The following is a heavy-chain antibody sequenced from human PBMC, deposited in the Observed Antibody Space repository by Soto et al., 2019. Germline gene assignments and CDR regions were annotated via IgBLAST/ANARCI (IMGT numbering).Heavy chain of an antibody. D-gene: IGHD5-12*01. J-gene: IGHJ4*02. CDR1: GFTFSSYS. Sequence: GGSLRLSCAASGFTFSSYSMNWVRQAPGKGLEWVSYISSSSSTIYYADSVKGRFTISRDNAKNSLYLQMNSLRAEDTAVYYCARVSGGYSGYDSDICYWGQGTLVTVSS. CDR2: ISSSSSTI. CDR3: ARVSGGYSGYDSDICY. V-gene: IGHV3-48*01.